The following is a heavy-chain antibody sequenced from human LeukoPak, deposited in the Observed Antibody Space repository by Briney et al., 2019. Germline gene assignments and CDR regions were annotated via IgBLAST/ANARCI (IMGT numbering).Heavy chain of an antibody. CDR3: ARDKTSYGDYADYYYSMDV. Sequence: SETLSLTCTVSGGSISSYYWSWIRQPPGKGLEWIGYIYYSGSTNYNPSLKSRVTISVDTSKNQFSLKLSSVTAADTAGYYCARDKTSYGDYADYYYSMDVWGKGTTVTVSS. J-gene: IGHJ6*03. CDR2: IYYSGST. CDR1: GGSISSYY. D-gene: IGHD4-17*01. V-gene: IGHV4-59*01.